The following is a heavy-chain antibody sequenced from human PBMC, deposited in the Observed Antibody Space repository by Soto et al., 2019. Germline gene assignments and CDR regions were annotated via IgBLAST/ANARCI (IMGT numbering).Heavy chain of an antibody. D-gene: IGHD5-12*01. Sequence: PGGSLRLSCAASGFTFSSYAMSWVRQAPGKGLEWVSAISGSGGSTYYADSVKGRFTISRDNSKNTLYLQMNSLRAEDTAVYYCAKDLGGYDWGNYYGMDVWGQGTTVTVSS. V-gene: IGHV3-23*01. CDR2: ISGSGGST. CDR3: AKDLGGYDWGNYYGMDV. CDR1: GFTFSSYA. J-gene: IGHJ6*02.